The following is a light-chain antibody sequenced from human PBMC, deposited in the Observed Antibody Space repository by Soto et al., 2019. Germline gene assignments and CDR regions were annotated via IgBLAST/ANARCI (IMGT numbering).Light chain of an antibody. V-gene: IGKV3-15*01. J-gene: IGKJ1*01. CDR1: QSVSSN. CDR2: GAS. Sequence: EIVMTQSPATLSVSPGERATLSCRASQSVSSNLAWYQQKPGQAPRLLIYGASTRATGIPARFSGSGSGTEFTLTISSLQSEDCAVYYCQQYNNLLWTFGQGTKVEIK. CDR3: QQYNNLLWT.